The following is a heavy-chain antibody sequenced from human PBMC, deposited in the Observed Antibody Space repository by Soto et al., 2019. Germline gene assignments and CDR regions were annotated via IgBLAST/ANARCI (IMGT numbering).Heavy chain of an antibody. J-gene: IGHJ5*02. Sequence: SETLSLTCTVSGGSISSYYWSWIRQPPGKGLEWIGYIYYSGSTNYNPSLKSRVTISVDTSKNQFSLKLSSVTAADTAVYYCARSEGLLAAADVYNWFDPWGQGTLVTVSS. CDR3: ARSEGLLAAADVYNWFDP. CDR2: IYYSGST. D-gene: IGHD6-13*01. CDR1: GGSISSYY. V-gene: IGHV4-59*01.